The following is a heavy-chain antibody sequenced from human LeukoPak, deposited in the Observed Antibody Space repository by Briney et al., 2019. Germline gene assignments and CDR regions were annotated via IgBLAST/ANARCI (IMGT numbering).Heavy chain of an antibody. CDR3: AKARAGPAAYHDAFDI. J-gene: IGHJ3*02. Sequence: ASVKVSCKASGYTFSSDDINWVRQATGQGPEWMGWMNPDSGRTDYAPKFQGRVSFTRNTSINAAYMELSLLTSEDTAVYYCAKARAGPAAYHDAFDIWGQGTMVTVSS. D-gene: IGHD2-2*01. CDR2: MNPDSGRT. CDR1: GYTFSSDD. V-gene: IGHV1-8*03.